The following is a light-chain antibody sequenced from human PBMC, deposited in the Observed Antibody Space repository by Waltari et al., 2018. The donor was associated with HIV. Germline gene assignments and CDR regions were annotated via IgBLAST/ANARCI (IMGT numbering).Light chain of an antibody. J-gene: IGLJ2*01. V-gene: IGLV1-40*01. Sequence: QSLLTQPPSVSGAPGQEVTISCTGSSSNIGAGYHVHWYQQVPGTAPKLLISANINRPSGVPDRFSGSKSGTSASLAITGLQAEDEADYYCQSYDSSLSGVVFGGWTKLTVL. CDR3: QSYDSSLSGVV. CDR2: ANI. CDR1: SSNIGAGYH.